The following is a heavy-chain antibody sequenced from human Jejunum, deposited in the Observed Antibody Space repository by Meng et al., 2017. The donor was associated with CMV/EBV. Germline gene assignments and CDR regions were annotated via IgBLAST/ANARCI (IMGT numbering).Heavy chain of an antibody. CDR1: SSYY. Sequence: SSYYGGWIRQPPGKGLEWIGNIFYTGGTYYNPSLKSRVTMSVDTSKNQFSLKLSSVTAADTAMYFCARDLYSGYINTPRRAFDIWGQGTMVTVSS. CDR2: IFYTGGT. D-gene: IGHD5-12*01. J-gene: IGHJ3*02. CDR3: ARDLYSGYINTPRRAFDI. V-gene: IGHV4-39*07.